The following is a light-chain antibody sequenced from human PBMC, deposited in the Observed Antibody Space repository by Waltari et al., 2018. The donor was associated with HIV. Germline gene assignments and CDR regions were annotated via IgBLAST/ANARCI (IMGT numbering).Light chain of an antibody. Sequence: QSVLTQPPSASGTPGQRVTISCSGRSSNIGSNTVTWYQQIPGTAPKLLIYSNNQRPSGVPDRFSGSKSGTSASLAISGLQSEDEADYYCAAWDDSLNGPWVFGGGTKLTVL. J-gene: IGLJ3*02. CDR2: SNN. CDR3: AAWDDSLNGPWV. CDR1: SSNIGSNT. V-gene: IGLV1-44*01.